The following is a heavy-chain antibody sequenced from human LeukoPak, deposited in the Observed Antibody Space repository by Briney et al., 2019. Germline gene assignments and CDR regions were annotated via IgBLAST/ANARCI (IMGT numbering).Heavy chain of an antibody. J-gene: IGHJ4*02. CDR3: AKAHGYSYGQADFDY. Sequence: PGGSLRLSCAASGFTFSSYSMNWVRQAPGKGLEWVSSISSSSSYIYYADSVKGRFTISRDNAKNSLYLQMNSLRAEDTALYYCAKAHGYSYGQADFDYWGQGTLVTVSS. CDR2: ISSSSSYI. CDR1: GFTFSSYS. V-gene: IGHV3-21*04. D-gene: IGHD5-18*01.